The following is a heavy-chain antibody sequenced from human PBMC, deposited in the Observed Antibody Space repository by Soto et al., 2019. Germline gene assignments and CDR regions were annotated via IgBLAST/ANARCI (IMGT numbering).Heavy chain of an antibody. Sequence: PGESLKISCKGSGYSFTSYWIGWVRQMPGKGLEWMGIIYPGDSDTRYSPSFQGQVTISADKSISTAYLQWSSLKASDTAMYYCARHIDREYCSGGSCYHTSDYYGMDVWGQGTTVTVSS. CDR3: ARHIDREYCSGGSCYHTSDYYGMDV. V-gene: IGHV5-51*01. J-gene: IGHJ6*01. CDR2: IYPGDSDT. D-gene: IGHD2-15*01. CDR1: GYSFTSYW.